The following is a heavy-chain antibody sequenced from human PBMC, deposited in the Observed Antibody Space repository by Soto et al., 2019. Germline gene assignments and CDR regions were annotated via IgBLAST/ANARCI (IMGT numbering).Heavy chain of an antibody. CDR2: IYYSGST. CDR3: ARDRGRRDGYKPYGFDY. J-gene: IGHJ4*02. D-gene: IGHD5-12*01. CDR1: GGSISSGGYY. Sequence: SETLSLTCTVSGGSISSGGYYWSWIRQHPGKGLEWIGYIYYSGSTYYNPSLKSRVTISVDTSKNQFSLKLSSVTAADTAVYYCARDRGRRDGYKPYGFDYWGQGTLVTVS. V-gene: IGHV4-31*03.